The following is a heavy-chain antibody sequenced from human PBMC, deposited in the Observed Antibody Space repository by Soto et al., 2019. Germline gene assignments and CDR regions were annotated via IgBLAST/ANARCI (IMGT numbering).Heavy chain of an antibody. J-gene: IGHJ6*02. V-gene: IGHV1-3*01. Sequence: ASVKVSCKASGYTFTSYAMHWVRQAPGQRLEWMGWINAGNGNTKYSQKFQGRVTITRDTSASTAYMELSSLRSEDTAVYYCARTTGTTKVYYYYGKDVCGQGTTVTVLL. CDR1: GYTFTSYA. CDR3: ARTTGTTKVYYYYGKDV. D-gene: IGHD1-7*01. CDR2: INAGNGNT.